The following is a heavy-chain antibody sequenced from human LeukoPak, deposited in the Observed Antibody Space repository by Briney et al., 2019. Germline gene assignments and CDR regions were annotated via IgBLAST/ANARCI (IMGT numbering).Heavy chain of an antibody. Sequence: ASVKVSCKAAGYTFTAYYLHWVRQAPGQGLEWMGRINPNSGGTNYPQKFQGRVTMTRDTSINTAYMELSSLKSDDTAVYYCARGWELNARFFDYWGQGTLVTVSS. V-gene: IGHV1-2*06. CDR1: GYTFTAYY. CDR2: INPNSGGT. CDR3: ARGWELNARFFDY. J-gene: IGHJ4*02. D-gene: IGHD1-26*01.